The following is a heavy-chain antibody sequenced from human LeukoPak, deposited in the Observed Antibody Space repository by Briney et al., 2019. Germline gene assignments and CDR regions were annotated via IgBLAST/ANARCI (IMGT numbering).Heavy chain of an antibody. Sequence: ASVKVSCKASGHTFTAYYVHWVRQAPGQGLEWMGRINPDSGVTDYAQQFQGRVTMTRDTSIGTVYMELTSLKSDDTAIYYCARARAPNWNFPVDYWGQGTLVAVSS. CDR1: GHTFTAYY. V-gene: IGHV1-2*06. D-gene: IGHD1-7*01. J-gene: IGHJ4*02. CDR3: ARARAPNWNFPVDY. CDR2: INPDSGVT.